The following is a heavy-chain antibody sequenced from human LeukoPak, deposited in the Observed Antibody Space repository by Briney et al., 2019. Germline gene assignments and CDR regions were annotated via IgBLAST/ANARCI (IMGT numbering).Heavy chain of an antibody. CDR1: GFTFSSYG. CDR3: AKREVLHFDY. CDR2: ISYDGSNK. V-gene: IGHV3-30*18. Sequence: PGGSLRLSCAASGFTFSSYGMHWVRQAPGKGLEWVAVISYDGSNKYYADSVKGRFTISRDNSKNTLYLQMNSLRAEDTAVYYCAKREVLHFDYWGQGTLVTVSS. J-gene: IGHJ4*02.